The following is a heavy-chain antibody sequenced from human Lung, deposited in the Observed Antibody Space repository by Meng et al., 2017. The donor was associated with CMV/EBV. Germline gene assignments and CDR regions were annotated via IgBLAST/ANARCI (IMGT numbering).Heavy chain of an antibody. CDR2: INGDNGNT. CDR3: AREPSGYNYGPDY. Sequence: KGSGYTFSDFGITWVRQAPGQGLEWMGWINGDNGNTNYAQRFQGRVTLTTDTATRTAYMELRSLRSDDTAVYFCAREPSGYNYGPDYWGQGTLVTVSS. V-gene: IGHV1-18*01. CDR1: GYTFSDFG. D-gene: IGHD5-18*01. J-gene: IGHJ4*02.